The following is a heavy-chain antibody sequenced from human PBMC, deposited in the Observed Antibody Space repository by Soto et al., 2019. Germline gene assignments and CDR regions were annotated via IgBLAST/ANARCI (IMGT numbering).Heavy chain of an antibody. CDR2: ISWNSGSI. CDR1: GFIFSSYD. Sequence: GGSLRLSCAASGFIFSSYDVHWVRQAPGKGLEWVSGISWNSGSIGYADSVKGRFTISRDNAKNSLYLQMNSLRAEDTALYYCAKDIQACTNGVCYSDYYYYYMDVWGKGTTVTVSS. J-gene: IGHJ6*03. V-gene: IGHV3-9*01. D-gene: IGHD2-8*01. CDR3: AKDIQACTNGVCYSDYYYYYMDV.